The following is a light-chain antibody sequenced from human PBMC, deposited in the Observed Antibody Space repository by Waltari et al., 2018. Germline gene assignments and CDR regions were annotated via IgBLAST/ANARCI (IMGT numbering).Light chain of an antibody. CDR1: SSNIGNND. V-gene: IGLV1-51*01. CDR2: DNN. CDR3: ATWDSRLSVVV. J-gene: IGLJ3*02. Sequence: QSVLTQPPSVSAAPGQRVTIPSSGGSSNIGNNDVSWYQQFPGTAPKLLITDNNKRPFGIPDRFSGSKSGTSATLGITGLQTGDEADYYCATWDSRLSVVVFGGGTKVTVL.